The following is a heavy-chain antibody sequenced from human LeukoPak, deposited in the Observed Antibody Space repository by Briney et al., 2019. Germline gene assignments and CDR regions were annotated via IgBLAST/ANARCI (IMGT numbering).Heavy chain of an antibody. J-gene: IGHJ4*02. Sequence: GGSLRLSCAASGFTFSAYSMNWVRQAPGKGLEWVSYISSSSSTIYYADSVKGRFTISRDNSKNTLYLQMNSLRAEDTAVYYCARGPSGYHNTGGQGTLVTVSS. V-gene: IGHV3-48*01. CDR2: ISSSSSTI. CDR3: ARGPSGYHNT. D-gene: IGHD5-12*01. CDR1: GFTFSAYS.